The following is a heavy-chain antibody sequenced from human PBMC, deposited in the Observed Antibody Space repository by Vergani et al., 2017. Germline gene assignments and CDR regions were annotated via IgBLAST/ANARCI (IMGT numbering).Heavy chain of an antibody. Sequence: EVQLVQSGAEVKKPGESLRISCKGSGYSFTSYWISWVRQMPGKGLEWMGRIDPSDSYTNYSPSFQGHVTISADKSISTAYLQWSSLKASDTAMYYCARRSSSSWSNWYVDLWGRGTLVTVSS. D-gene: IGHD6-13*01. CDR3: ARRSSSSWSNWYVDL. V-gene: IGHV5-10-1*03. CDR2: IDPSDSYT. J-gene: IGHJ2*01. CDR1: GYSFTSYW.